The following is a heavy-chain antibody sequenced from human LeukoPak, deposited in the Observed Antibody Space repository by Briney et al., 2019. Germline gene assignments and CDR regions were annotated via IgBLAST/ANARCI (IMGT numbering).Heavy chain of an antibody. D-gene: IGHD2-8*01. CDR2: MNPNSGNT. CDR3: ARRMLSFIEDAFDI. Sequence: GASVKVSCKASGYTFTSYDINWVRQATGQGLEWMGWMNPNSGNTGYAQKFQGRVTITRNTSISTAYMELSSLRSEDTAVYYCARRMLSFIEDAFDIWGQGTMVTVSS. V-gene: IGHV1-8*03. J-gene: IGHJ3*02. CDR1: GYTFTSYD.